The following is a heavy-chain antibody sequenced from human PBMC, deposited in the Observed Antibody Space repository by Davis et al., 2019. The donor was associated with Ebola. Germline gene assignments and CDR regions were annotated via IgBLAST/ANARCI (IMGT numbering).Heavy chain of an antibody. J-gene: IGHJ6*02. CDR3: ARDATRGVYYYYYGMDV. V-gene: IGHV1-2*06. CDR2: INPNSGGT. CDR1: GYTFTGYY. Sequence: ASVKVSCKASGYTFTGYYMHWVRQAPGQGLEWMGRINPNSGGTKYSQKFQGRVTITRDTSASTAYMELSSMRSEDTAVYYCARDATRGVYYYYYGMDVWGQGTTVTVSS. D-gene: IGHD1-26*01.